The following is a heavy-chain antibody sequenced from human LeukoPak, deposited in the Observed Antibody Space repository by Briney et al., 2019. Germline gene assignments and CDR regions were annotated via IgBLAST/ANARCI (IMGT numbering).Heavy chain of an antibody. CDR3: AKAVHSSSSWQIDY. Sequence: GGSLRLSCAASGFTFSTSGMHWVRQAPGKGLEWVALISYDGKKTFYPDSVKGRFSISRDNSNSTLYLQMKSLRPEDTAVYYCAKAVHSSSSWQIDYWGQGTLVTVSS. D-gene: IGHD6-6*01. J-gene: IGHJ4*02. CDR2: ISYDGKKT. V-gene: IGHV3-30*18. CDR1: GFTFSTSG.